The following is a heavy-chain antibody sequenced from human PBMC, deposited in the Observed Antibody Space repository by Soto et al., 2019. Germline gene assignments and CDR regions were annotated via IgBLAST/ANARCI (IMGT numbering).Heavy chain of an antibody. J-gene: IGHJ3*02. CDR1: GYGNTDYY. CDR3: ARGPYGDNAFDI. CDR2: IAPHRDGT. D-gene: IGHD4-17*01. Sequence: GAPLKVSRKSSGYGNTDYYSRCISRAPGQGLEWMGWIAPHRDGTEFAQKFQGRITLTGDTSTSTAYMELKGLTSADTAVYFCARGPYGDNAFDICGKGTVVTVSS. V-gene: IGHV1-2*02.